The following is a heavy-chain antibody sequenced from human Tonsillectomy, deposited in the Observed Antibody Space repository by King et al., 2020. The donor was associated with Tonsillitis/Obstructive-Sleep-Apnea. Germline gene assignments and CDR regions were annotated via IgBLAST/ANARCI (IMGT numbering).Heavy chain of an antibody. CDR1: GFSLSNARMG. D-gene: IGHD4-23*01. CDR2: IFSNDEK. J-gene: IGHJ4*02. V-gene: IGHV2-26*01. CDR3: ARGSYYGGNSVGFDY. Sequence: TLKESGPVLVKPTETLTLTCTVSGFSLSNARMGVSWIRQPPGKALEWLAHIFSNDEKSYRSSLKSRLTISKDTSKSQVVLTMTNVDPVDTATYYCARGSYYGGNSVGFDYCGQGTLGTVSS.